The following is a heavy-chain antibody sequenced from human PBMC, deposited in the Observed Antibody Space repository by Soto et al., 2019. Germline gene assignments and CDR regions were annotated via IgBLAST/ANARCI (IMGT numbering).Heavy chain of an antibody. Sequence: QVQLQQWGAGLLKPSETLSLTCAVYGGSFSGYYWSWIRQPPGKGLEWSGEINHSGSTNYNPSLKGRVTTSVDTSKNQFSLKLSSVTAADTAVYYCARRGFKRYYYGSGSATKFDSWGQGTLVTVSS. CDR2: INHSGST. V-gene: IGHV4-34*01. CDR3: ARRGFKRYYYGSGSATKFDS. CDR1: GGSFSGYY. J-gene: IGHJ4*02. D-gene: IGHD3-10*01.